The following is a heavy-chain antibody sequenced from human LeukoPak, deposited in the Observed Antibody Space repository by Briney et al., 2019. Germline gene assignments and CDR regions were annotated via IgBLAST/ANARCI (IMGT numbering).Heavy chain of an antibody. CDR1: GYSISSGYY. V-gene: IGHV4-38-2*02. Sequence: SETLSLTCTVSGYSISSGYYWGWIRQPPGKGLEWIGSIYHSGSTYYNPSLKSRVTISVDTSKNQFSLKLSSVTAADTAVYYCARGHLRTRIAAAGIGYWGQGTLVTVSS. D-gene: IGHD6-13*01. CDR3: ARGHLRTRIAAAGIGY. J-gene: IGHJ4*02. CDR2: IYHSGST.